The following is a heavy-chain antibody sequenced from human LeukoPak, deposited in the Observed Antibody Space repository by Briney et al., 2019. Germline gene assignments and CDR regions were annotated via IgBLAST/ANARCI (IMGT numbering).Heavy chain of an antibody. CDR3: ARDLAADRGTLFDY. Sequence: ASVKVSCKASGYTFTDYYMHWVRQAPGQGLEWMGCINPNSGGTKYAQKFQGRVTMTRDTSISTAYMELSRLRSDDTAVYYCARDLAADRGTLFDYWGQGTLVTVSS. J-gene: IGHJ4*02. CDR1: GYTFTDYY. D-gene: IGHD6-13*01. CDR2: INPNSGGT. V-gene: IGHV1-2*02.